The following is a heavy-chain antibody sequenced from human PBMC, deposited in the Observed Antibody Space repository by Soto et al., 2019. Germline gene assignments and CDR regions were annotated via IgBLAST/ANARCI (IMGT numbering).Heavy chain of an antibody. CDR3: ARDRLRYSSSDIDY. CDR2: IWYDGSNK. CDR1: GFTFSSYG. J-gene: IGHJ4*02. V-gene: IGHV3-33*01. D-gene: IGHD6-13*01. Sequence: GGSLRLSCAASGFTFSSYGMHWVRQAPGKGLEWVAVIWYDGSNKYYADSVKGRFTISRDNSKNTLYLQMNSLRAEDTAVYYCARDRLRYSSSDIDYWGQGTLVTVSS.